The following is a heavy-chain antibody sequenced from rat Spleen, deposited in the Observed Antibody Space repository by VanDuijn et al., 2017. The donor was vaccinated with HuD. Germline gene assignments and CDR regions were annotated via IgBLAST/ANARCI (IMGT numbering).Heavy chain of an antibody. V-gene: IGHV5-58*01. Sequence: EVQLVETGGGLVQPGRSLKLSCVASGFTFTTYWMYWVRQAPGKGLEWVSSISPSGGSTSYRDSVKGRFTISRDNAESTLFLQMDSLRSEDTATYYCVRQMDAWGQGASVTVSS. CDR1: GFTFTTYW. J-gene: IGHJ4*01. CDR3: VRQMDA. CDR2: ISPSGGST.